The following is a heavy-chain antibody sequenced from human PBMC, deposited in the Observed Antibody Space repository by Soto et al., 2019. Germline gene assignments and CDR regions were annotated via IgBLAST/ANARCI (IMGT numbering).Heavy chain of an antibody. J-gene: IGHJ6*02. D-gene: IGHD1-7*01. CDR1: GFTFSGSA. CDR2: IRSKANSYAT. V-gene: IGHV3-73*01. CDR3: TRRSPITGTTVYYYGMDV. Sequence: GGSLRLSCAASGFTFSGSAMHWVRQASGKGLEWVGRIRSKANSYATAYAASVKGRFTISRDDSKNTAYLQTNSLKTEDTAVYYCTRRSPITGTTVYYYGMDVWGQGTTVTVSS.